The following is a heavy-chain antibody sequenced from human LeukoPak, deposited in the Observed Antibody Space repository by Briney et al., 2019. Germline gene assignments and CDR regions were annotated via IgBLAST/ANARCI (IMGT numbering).Heavy chain of an antibody. CDR1: GFNFGTYA. D-gene: IGHD6-19*01. CDR3: AKYGGSGWYGGWYLDY. V-gene: IGHV3-23*01. J-gene: IGHJ4*02. Sequence: GGSLRLSCAGSGFNFGTYAMNWVRQAPGQGLEWVSVISGSGATTYYADSVKGRFTISRDNSKNTIYLQMSSLRAEDTAVYYCAKYGGSGWYGGWYLDYWGQGTLVTVSS. CDR2: ISGSGATT.